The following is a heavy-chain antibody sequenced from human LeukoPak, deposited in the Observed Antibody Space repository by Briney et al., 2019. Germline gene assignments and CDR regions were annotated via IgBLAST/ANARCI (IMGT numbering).Heavy chain of an antibody. CDR2: IYYNGRT. D-gene: IGHD2-2*01. CDR1: GDSIRSYY. Sequence: SETLSLTCTVSGDSIRSYYWSWIRQSPGKGLEWIAYIYYNGRTDSNPSLESRATISLDMSKNQLSLKLNSVTAADTAVYYCVRHDYDTSWGLDWFFDLWGRGTLVIVSS. CDR3: VRHDYDTSWGLDWFFDL. V-gene: IGHV4-59*08. J-gene: IGHJ2*01.